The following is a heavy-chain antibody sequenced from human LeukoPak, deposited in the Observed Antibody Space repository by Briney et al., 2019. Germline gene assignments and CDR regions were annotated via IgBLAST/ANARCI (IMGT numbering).Heavy chain of an antibody. J-gene: IGHJ4*02. Sequence: GGSLRLSCAASGFTFSSYSMNWVRQAPGKGLEWVSSISSSSSYIYYADSVKGRFTISRDNAKNSLYLQMNSLRAEDTAVYYCARSAVAAYYFDYWGQGTLVTVSS. CDR3: ARSAVAAYYFDY. CDR2: ISSSSSYI. CDR1: GFTFSSYS. V-gene: IGHV3-21*01.